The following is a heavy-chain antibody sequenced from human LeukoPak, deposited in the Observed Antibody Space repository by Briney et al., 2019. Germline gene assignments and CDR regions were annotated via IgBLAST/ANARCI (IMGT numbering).Heavy chain of an antibody. J-gene: IGHJ4*02. Sequence: ASVKVSCKAPGYTFTGYYMHWVRQAPGQGLEWMGRINPNSGGTNYAQKFQGRVTMTRDTSISTAYMELSRLRSDDTAVYYCAGRGIGAQEYYFDYWGQGTLVTVSS. CDR1: GYTFTGYY. CDR2: INPNSGGT. CDR3: AGRGIGAQEYYFDY. D-gene: IGHD3-16*01. V-gene: IGHV1-2*06.